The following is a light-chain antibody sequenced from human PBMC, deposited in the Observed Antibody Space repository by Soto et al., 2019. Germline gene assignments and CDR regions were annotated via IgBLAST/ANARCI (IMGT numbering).Light chain of an antibody. CDR2: GAS. CDR3: QHTGT. J-gene: IGKJ1*01. CDR1: QSISSTY. Sequence: ELVLTQSPGTLSLSPGERATLSCRASQSISSTYLAWYQQKPGQPPRLLIYGASSRATGIPDRFSGSGSGTDFTLTVSRLEPEDFAVYYCQHTGTFGQGTKVEIK. V-gene: IGKV3-20*01.